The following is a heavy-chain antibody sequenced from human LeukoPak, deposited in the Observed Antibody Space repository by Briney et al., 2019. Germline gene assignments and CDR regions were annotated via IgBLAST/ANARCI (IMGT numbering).Heavy chain of an antibody. CDR2: IKQDGSEK. CDR3: AREDDWNYEDY. V-gene: IGHV3-7*01. D-gene: IGHD1-7*01. J-gene: IGHJ4*02. Sequence: GGSLRLSCAASGFTFSSYAMSWVRQAPGKGLEWVANIKQDGSEKYYVDSVKGRFTISRDNAKNSLYLQMNSLRAEDTAIYYCAREDDWNYEDYWGQGTLVTVSS. CDR1: GFTFSSYA.